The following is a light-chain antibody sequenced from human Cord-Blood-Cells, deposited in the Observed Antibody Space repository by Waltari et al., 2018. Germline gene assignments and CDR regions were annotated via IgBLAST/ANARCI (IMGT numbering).Light chain of an antibody. Sequence: QSALTQPASVSGSPVQSITISCTGTSSDVGGYNSVSWYQQPPGKAPKLIIYDVSKRPSGVSNRFSGSKSGNTASLTISGLQAEDEADYYCSSYTSSSTLVFGGGTKLTVL. J-gene: IGLJ2*01. CDR1: SSDVGGYNS. V-gene: IGLV2-14*01. CDR3: SSYTSSSTLV. CDR2: DVS.